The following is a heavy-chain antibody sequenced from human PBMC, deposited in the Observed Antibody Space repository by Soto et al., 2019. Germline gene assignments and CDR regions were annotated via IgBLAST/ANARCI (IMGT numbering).Heavy chain of an antibody. J-gene: IGHJ5*02. CDR2: ISGSGGST. D-gene: IGHD3-10*01. CDR3: AKDYYGSGAP. V-gene: IGHV3-23*01. CDR1: GFTFSSYA. Sequence: EVQLLKSGGGLVQPGGSLRLSCAASGFTFSSYAMRWVRQAPGKGLEWVSAISGSGGSTYYADSVKGRFTISRDNSNNTLYLQMNSLGAEDTAVYYCAKDYYGSGAPWGQGTLVTVSS.